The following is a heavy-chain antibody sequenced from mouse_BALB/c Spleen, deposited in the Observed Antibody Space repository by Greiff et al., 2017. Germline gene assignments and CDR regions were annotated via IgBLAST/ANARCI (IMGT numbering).Heavy chain of an antibody. CDR2: INPYNGAT. D-gene: IGHD5-2*01. V-gene: IGHV1-26*01. CDR3: ASTNTETSLAY. J-gene: IGHJ3*01. CDR1: GYSFTGYY. Sequence: EVQLQQSGPELVKPGASVKISCKASGYSFTGYYMPWVKQSHVKSLEWIGRINPYNGATSYNQNFKDKASLTVDKSSSTAYMVLHSLTSEDSAVYYCASTNTETSLAYWGQGTLVTVSA.